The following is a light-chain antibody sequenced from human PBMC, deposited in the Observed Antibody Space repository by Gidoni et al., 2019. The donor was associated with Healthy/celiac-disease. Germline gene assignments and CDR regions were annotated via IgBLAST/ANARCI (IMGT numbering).Light chain of an antibody. CDR1: QSVSSSY. CDR2: GAS. V-gene: IGKV3-20*01. Sequence: TQSPGTLSLSPGERATLSCRASQSVSSSYLAWYQQKPGQAPRLLIYGASSWATGVPDRFSGSGSGTDFTLTISRLEPEYFAVYYCQQYSSSPCTFGQGTQLEIK. CDR3: QQYSSSPCT. J-gene: IGKJ5*01.